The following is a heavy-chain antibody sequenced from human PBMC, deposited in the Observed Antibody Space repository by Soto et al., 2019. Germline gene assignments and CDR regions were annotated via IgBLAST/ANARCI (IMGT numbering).Heavy chain of an antibody. Sequence: GASVQVSCKASGYTFTGYYMHWVRQAPGQGLEWMGWINPNSGGTNYAQKFQGWVTMTRDTSISTAYMELSRLRSDDTAVYYCARDLVYSYYYDSSGYSLSGLGAFDIWGQGTMVTVSS. CDR2: INPNSGGT. CDR3: ARDLVYSYYYDSSGYSLSGLGAFDI. V-gene: IGHV1-2*04. D-gene: IGHD3-22*01. CDR1: GYTFTGYY. J-gene: IGHJ3*02.